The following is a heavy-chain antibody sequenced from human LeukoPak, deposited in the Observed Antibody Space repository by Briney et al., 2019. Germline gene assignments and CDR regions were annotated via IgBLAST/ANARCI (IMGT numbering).Heavy chain of an antibody. CDR2: ISPSSSAI. CDR1: GFTFSSYS. D-gene: IGHD5-12*01. J-gene: IGHJ4*02. CDR3: VRDRSGSGYGDH. Sequence: GGSLRLSCAASGFTFSSYSMNWVRQAPGEGMEWVSYISPSSSAIYYADSVKGRFTISRDNAKNSLYLQMSSLRDEDTAVYHCVRDRSGSGYGDHWGQGALVTVSS. V-gene: IGHV3-48*02.